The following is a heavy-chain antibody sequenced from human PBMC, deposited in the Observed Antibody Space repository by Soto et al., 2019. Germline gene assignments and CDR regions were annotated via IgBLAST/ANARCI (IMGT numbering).Heavy chain of an antibody. D-gene: IGHD2-2*01. V-gene: IGHV1-24*01. CDR1: GYTSIKYG. CDR2: FDPEDGET. J-gene: IGHJ4*01. CDR3: ATDVHCSSTSCPDY. Sequence: ASVKVSCKAPGYTSIKYGISWVRQAPGQGLEWMGGFDPEDGETIYARKFRGRVTMTEDTSTDTAYMELSSLRSEDTAVYYCATDVHCSSTSCPDYWG.